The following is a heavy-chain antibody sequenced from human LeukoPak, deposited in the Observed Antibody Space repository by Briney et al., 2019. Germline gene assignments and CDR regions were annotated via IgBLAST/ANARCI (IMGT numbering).Heavy chain of an antibody. CDR3: ATYRSIGLYFDY. V-gene: IGHV1-18*01. Sequence: GASVKVSCKASGYTFTSYGISWVRQAPGQGLEWMGWISAYNGNTNYAQKFQGRVTMTEDTSTDTAYMELSSLRSEDTAVYYCATYRSIGLYFDYWGQGTLVTVSS. D-gene: IGHD5-18*01. CDR1: GYTFTSYG. CDR2: ISAYNGNT. J-gene: IGHJ4*02.